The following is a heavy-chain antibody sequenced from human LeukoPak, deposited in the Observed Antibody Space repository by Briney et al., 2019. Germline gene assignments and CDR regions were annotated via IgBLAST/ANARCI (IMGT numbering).Heavy chain of an antibody. D-gene: IGHD6-19*01. V-gene: IGHV6-1*01. Sequence: SQTLSLTCAISGDSVSSNSAAWNWIRQSPSRGLEWLGRTFYRSKWYNDYIVSVKSRINTNPDTSKNQFSLQLNSVTPEDTAMYYCAREEESSGWSFDYWGQGTLVTVSS. CDR1: GDSVSSNSAA. J-gene: IGHJ4*02. CDR2: TFYRSKWYN. CDR3: AREEESSGWSFDY.